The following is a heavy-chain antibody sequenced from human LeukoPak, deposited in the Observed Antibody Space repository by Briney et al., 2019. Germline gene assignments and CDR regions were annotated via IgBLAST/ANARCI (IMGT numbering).Heavy chain of an antibody. CDR1: GYSFTDYY. V-gene: IGHV1-2*02. D-gene: IGHD3-16*01. CDR2: INPNSGGT. J-gene: IGHJ5*02. Sequence: ASVKVSCKTSGYSFTDYYMHWVRQAPGQGLEWMGWINPNSGGTSSAQKSQGRVTMTRDSSITTVYMEVSWLTSDDTAIYYCARADRLDGGPYLIGPWGQGTLVTVSS. CDR3: ARADRLDGGPYLIGP.